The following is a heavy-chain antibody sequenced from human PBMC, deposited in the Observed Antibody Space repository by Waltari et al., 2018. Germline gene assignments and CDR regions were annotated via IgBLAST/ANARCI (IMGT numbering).Heavy chain of an antibody. CDR2: IRGSGGDT. D-gene: IGHD2-21*01. Sequence: EVQLLESGGGLVQPGGSLRLSCAASGFTFSSYAMSWLRQAPGKGLEWVSAIRGSGGDTFYAESVKGRFTISRDNSRNTLYLQMNSLRAEDTAVYYCAKGGLGLYCGGECYHDWGQGTLVTVSS. CDR3: AKGGLGLYCGGECYHD. CDR1: GFTFSSYA. V-gene: IGHV3-23*01. J-gene: IGHJ4*02.